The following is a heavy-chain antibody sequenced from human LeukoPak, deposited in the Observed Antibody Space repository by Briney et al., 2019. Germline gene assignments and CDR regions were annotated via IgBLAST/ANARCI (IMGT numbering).Heavy chain of an antibody. CDR2: VIPLLGIA. CDR3: ARGYYSGSGRYYFDF. Sequence: SLKVSCKASVATFSSHAICWVRQAPGQGREWMGRVIPLLGIANSAHKVQGRGTITADKSTSTGYMELSSLRVEDTAVYYCARGYYSGSGRYYFDFWGQGTLVTVSS. J-gene: IGHJ4*02. CDR1: VATFSSHA. V-gene: IGHV1-69*04. D-gene: IGHD3-10*01.